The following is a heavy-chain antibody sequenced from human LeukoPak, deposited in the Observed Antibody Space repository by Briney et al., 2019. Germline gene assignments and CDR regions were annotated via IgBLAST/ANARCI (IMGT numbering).Heavy chain of an antibody. V-gene: IGHV3-23*01. D-gene: IGHD3-3*01. CDR3: AKDRGSIFGGYYYYYMDV. Sequence: PGGSLRLSCAASGLTVSSYAMSWVRQAPGKGLEWVSAISGSGGSTYYADSVKGRFTISGDNSKNTLYLQMNRLRAEDTAVYYCAKDRGSIFGGYYYYYMDVWGKGTTVTVSS. J-gene: IGHJ6*03. CDR2: ISGSGGST. CDR1: GLTVSSYA.